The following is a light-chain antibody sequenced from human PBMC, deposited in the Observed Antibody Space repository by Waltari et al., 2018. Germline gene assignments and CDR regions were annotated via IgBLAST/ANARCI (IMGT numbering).Light chain of an antibody. CDR2: WAS. V-gene: IGKV4-1*01. J-gene: IGKJ1*01. CDR3: QQYYTTPPWT. Sequence: DLVMTQSPDSLAVSLGERVTINCKSSQSVLYSSNNKNYLAWYQQKPGQPPKLLVYWASTRESGVPDRFSGSGSGTDFTLTISSLQAEDVAVYYCQQYYTTPPWTFGQGTKVEIK. CDR1: QSVLYSSNNKNY.